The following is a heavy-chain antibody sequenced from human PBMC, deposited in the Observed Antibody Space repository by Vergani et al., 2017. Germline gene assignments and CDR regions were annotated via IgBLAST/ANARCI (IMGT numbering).Heavy chain of an antibody. CDR2: ISWNSGSI. CDR1: GFTFDDYA. CDR3: AKDKTFPDSYFDY. D-gene: IGHD2/OR15-2a*01. Sequence: EVQLVESGGGLVQPGRSLRLSCAASGFTFDDYAMHWVRQAPGKGLEWVSGISWNSGSIGYADSVKGRFTISRDNAKNSLYLQMNSLRAEDTALYYCAKDKTFPDSYFDYWGQGTLVTVSS. V-gene: IGHV3-9*01. J-gene: IGHJ4*02.